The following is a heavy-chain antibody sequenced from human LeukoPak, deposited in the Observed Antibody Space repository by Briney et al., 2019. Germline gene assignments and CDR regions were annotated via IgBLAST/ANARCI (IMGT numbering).Heavy chain of an antibody. V-gene: IGHV3-23*01. J-gene: IGHJ4*02. D-gene: IGHD3-16*01. CDR3: AKDRLGGPYFFHY. CDR2: IGGTGVRT. Sequence: GGSPRLSCATSGFIFSNYAVNWVRQAPGKGLEWVSTIGGTGVRTYYADSVKGRFTISRDNSKNTLYLQINSLRAEDTAVYFCAKDRLGGPYFFHYWGQGTLVTVSS. CDR1: GFIFSNYA.